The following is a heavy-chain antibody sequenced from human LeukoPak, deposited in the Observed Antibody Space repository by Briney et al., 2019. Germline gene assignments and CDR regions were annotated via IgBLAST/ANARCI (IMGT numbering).Heavy chain of an antibody. CDR1: GFTFSDYY. V-gene: IGHV3-11*05. D-gene: IGHD3-16*01. J-gene: IGHJ4*02. CDR2: ISSSSSYT. CDR3: ARDLRYFDY. Sequence: KPGGSLRLSCAASGFTFSDYYMSWISQAPGKGLEWVSYISSSSSYTNYADSVKGRFTISRDNAKNSLYLQMNSLRAEDTAVYYCARDLRYFDYWGQGTLVTVSS.